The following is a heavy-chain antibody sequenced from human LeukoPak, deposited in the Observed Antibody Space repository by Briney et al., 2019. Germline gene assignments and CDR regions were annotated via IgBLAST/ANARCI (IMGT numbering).Heavy chain of an antibody. CDR3: ARARPLQRPAWFDP. V-gene: IGHV4-34*01. CDR1: GGSFSGYY. J-gene: IGHJ5*02. D-gene: IGHD1-1*01. Sequence: PSETLSLTCAAYGGSFSGYYWSWIRQPPGKGLEWIGEINHSGSTNYNPSLKSRVTISVDTSKNQFSLKLSSVTAADTAVYYCARARPLQRPAWFDPWGQGTLVTVSS. CDR2: INHSGST.